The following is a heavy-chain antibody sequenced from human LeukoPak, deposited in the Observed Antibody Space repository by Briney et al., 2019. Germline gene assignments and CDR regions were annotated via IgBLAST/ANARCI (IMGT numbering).Heavy chain of an antibody. CDR1: GGSISSYY. D-gene: IGHD3-10*01. CDR3: ARGLVLLWFGEFPWFDP. CDR2: IYYSGST. J-gene: IGHJ5*02. V-gene: IGHV4-59*01. Sequence: SGTLSLTCTVSGGSISSYYWSWIRQPPGKGLEWIGYIYYSGSTNYNPSLKSRVTISVDTSKNQFSLKLSSVTAADTAVYYCARGLVLLWFGEFPWFDPWGQGTLVTVSS.